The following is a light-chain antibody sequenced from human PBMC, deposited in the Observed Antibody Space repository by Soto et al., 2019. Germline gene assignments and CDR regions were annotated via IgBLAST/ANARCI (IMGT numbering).Light chain of an antibody. Sequence: DIQMTQSPSSVSASIGDTVTITCRASQDISTLLAWYQQKPGKAPKLLIYGASTLESGVPSRFSGRGSGTDFTLTISSLQPEDFETYFCQQADSFPLNFGGGTKVNI. CDR2: GAS. CDR3: QQADSFPLN. V-gene: IGKV1D-12*01. CDR1: QDISTL. J-gene: IGKJ4*01.